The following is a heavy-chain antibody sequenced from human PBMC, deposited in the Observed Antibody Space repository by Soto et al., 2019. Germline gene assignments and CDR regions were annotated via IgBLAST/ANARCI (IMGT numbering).Heavy chain of an antibody. CDR1: GYTFTGYY. Sequence: GASVKVSCKASGYTFTGYYMHWVRQAPGQGLEWMGWINPNSGGTNYAQKFQGWVTMTRDTSISTAYMELSRLRSDDTAVYYCARGVYDFWSGSNDWFDPWGQGTLVTVSS. D-gene: IGHD3-3*01. V-gene: IGHV1-2*04. CDR3: ARGVYDFWSGSNDWFDP. CDR2: INPNSGGT. J-gene: IGHJ5*02.